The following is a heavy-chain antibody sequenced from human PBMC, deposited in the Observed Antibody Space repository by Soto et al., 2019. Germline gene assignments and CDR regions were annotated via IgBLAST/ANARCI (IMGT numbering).Heavy chain of an antibody. Sequence: GASVKVSCKVSGYTLTELSMHWVRQAPGKGLEWMGGFDPEDGETIYAQKFQGRVTMTEDTSTDTAYMELSSLRSEDTAVYYCATVYPASSGWSSAEYFQHWGQGTLVTVSS. V-gene: IGHV1-24*01. CDR3: ATVYPASSGWSSAEYFQH. CDR2: FDPEDGET. D-gene: IGHD6-19*01. CDR1: GYTLTELS. J-gene: IGHJ1*01.